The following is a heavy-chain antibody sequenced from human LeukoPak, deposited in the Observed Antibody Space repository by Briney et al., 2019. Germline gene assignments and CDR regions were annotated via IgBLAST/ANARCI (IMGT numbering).Heavy chain of an antibody. J-gene: IGHJ4*02. CDR3: ANLGPPGRDHYLES. CDR1: GFTFSSYA. D-gene: IGHD5-24*01. Sequence: GGSLRLSCAASGFTFSSYAMSRVRQAPGKGLEWVSAISGSGDSTYYADSVKGRFTISRDNAKNSLYLQMNSLRAEDTAVYYCANLGPPGRDHYLESWGQGTLVTVSS. CDR2: ISGSGDST. V-gene: IGHV3-23*01.